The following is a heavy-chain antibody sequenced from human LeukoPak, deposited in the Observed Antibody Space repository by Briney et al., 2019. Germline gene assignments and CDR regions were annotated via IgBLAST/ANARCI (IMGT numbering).Heavy chain of an antibody. Sequence: SVKVSCKASGGTFTSYAISWVRQAPGQGLEWMGGIIPIFGTANYAQKFQGRVTITADESTSTAYMELSSLRSEDTAVYYCAREEGDGYKTYYFDYWGQGTLVTVSS. CDR3: AREEGDGYKTYYFDY. J-gene: IGHJ4*02. D-gene: IGHD5-24*01. CDR2: IIPIFGTA. V-gene: IGHV1-69*13. CDR1: GGTFTSYA.